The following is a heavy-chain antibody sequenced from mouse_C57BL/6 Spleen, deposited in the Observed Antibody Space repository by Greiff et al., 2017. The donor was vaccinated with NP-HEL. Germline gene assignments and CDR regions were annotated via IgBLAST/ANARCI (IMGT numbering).Heavy chain of an antibody. CDR1: GYTFTDYE. Sequence: QVQLQQSGAELVRPGASVTLSCKASGYTFTDYEMHWVKQTPVHGLEWIGAIDPETGGTAYNQKFKGKAILTADKSSSTAYMELRSLTSEDSAVYHCTIPYDYDEDWGQGTTLTVSS. V-gene: IGHV1-15*01. J-gene: IGHJ2*01. D-gene: IGHD2-4*01. CDR2: IDPETGGT. CDR3: TIPYDYDED.